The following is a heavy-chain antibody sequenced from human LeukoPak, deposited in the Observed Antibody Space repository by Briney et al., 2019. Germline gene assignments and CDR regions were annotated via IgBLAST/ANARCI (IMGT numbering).Heavy chain of an antibody. J-gene: IGHJ4*02. CDR3: VRHFGSSSGEVGY. D-gene: IGHD6-6*01. Sequence: GGSLRLSCEASGFTFSNFGMPWVRQAPGKGLEWVAVIWYDGSNKYYADSVKGRFTISRDNSKNTLYLQMNSLRAEDTAVYYCVRHFGSSSGEVGYWGQGTLVTVSS. V-gene: IGHV3-33*01. CDR2: IWYDGSNK. CDR1: GFTFSNFG.